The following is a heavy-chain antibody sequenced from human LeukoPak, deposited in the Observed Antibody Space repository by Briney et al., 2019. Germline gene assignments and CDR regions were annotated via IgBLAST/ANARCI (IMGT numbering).Heavy chain of an antibody. V-gene: IGHV3-21*01. CDR1: GFTFSGYN. CDR2: TSSSSSYI. J-gene: IGHJ6*02. D-gene: IGHD5-24*01. Sequence: GGALRLSCAASGFTFSGYNMNWVRPAPGEGLEWVSSTSSSSSYIYYADSVKGRFTNSRDNAKNSLYLQMNSLRAEDTAVYYCARDLTIGNDYYYYGMDVWGQGTTVTVSS. CDR3: ARDLTIGNDYYYYGMDV.